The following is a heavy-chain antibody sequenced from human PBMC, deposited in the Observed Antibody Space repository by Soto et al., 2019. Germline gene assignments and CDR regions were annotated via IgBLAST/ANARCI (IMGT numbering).Heavy chain of an antibody. CDR2: MYNTGST. D-gene: IGHD2-21*02. CDR3: ARDLWGYCGTDCYPLDV. J-gene: IGHJ6*02. Sequence: SETMSLTCTVSGGTLSRYYLSWIRQPPGKGLEWIGYMYNTGSTVYNPSFKSRVTISVDTPKNQFSLKLNSVTAADTAVYYCARDLWGYCGTDCYPLDVWGQGTTVTVSS. CDR1: GGTLSRYY. V-gene: IGHV4-59*01.